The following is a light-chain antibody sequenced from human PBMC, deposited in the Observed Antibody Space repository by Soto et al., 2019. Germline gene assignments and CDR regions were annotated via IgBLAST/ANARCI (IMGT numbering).Light chain of an antibody. CDR3: QQYNNWPLT. J-gene: IGKJ4*01. V-gene: IGKV3-15*01. CDR1: QSIDSN. CDR2: GAS. Sequence: EIVMTQSPGTLSLSPGETVTLSCRASQSIDSNYLSWYQQKAGQAPRLLIYGASTRATGIPARFSGSGSGTEFTLTISSLQSEDFAVYYCQQYNNWPLTFGGGTKVDIK.